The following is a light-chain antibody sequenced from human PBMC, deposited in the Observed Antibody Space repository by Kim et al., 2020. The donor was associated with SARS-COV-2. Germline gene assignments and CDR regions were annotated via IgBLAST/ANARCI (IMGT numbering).Light chain of an antibody. CDR1: SSNIGSNT. CDR2: SNN. Sequence: PGQRVTISCSGSSSNIGSNTVNWYQQLQGTAPKLLIYSNNQRPSGVPDRFSGSKSGISASLAISGLQSEDEADYYCAAWDDSLNVLFGGGTQLTVL. V-gene: IGLV1-44*01. CDR3: AAWDDSLNVL. J-gene: IGLJ2*01.